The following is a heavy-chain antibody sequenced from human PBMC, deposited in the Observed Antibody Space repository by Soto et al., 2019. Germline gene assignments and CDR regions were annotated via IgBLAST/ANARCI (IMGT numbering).Heavy chain of an antibody. J-gene: IGHJ6*02. CDR3: ARDIAAAGTSYYYYGMDV. CDR2: IWYDGSNK. D-gene: IGHD6-13*01. V-gene: IGHV3-33*01. CDR1: GFTFSSYG. Sequence: HPGWSLRLSCAASGFTFSSYGMDWVRQAQGKGLEWVAVIWYDGSNKYYAGSVKGRFTISRDNSKNTLYLQMNSLRAEDTAVYYCARDIAAAGTSYYYYGMDVWGQGTTVTVSS.